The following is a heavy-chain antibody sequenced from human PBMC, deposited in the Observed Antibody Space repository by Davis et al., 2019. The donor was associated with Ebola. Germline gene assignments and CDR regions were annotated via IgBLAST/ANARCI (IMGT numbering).Heavy chain of an antibody. D-gene: IGHD3-22*01. CDR3: VRFGYGAY. CDR1: DGSISTHY. V-gene: IGHV4-59*11. CDR2: IYDSGRT. Sequence: PSETLSLTCTFSDGSISTHYWNWIQQPPGKGLEWVGIIYDSGRTHYNPSLKSRVTISADTSKNQFSLKLRSVTAADTAVYYCVRFGYGAYWGQGTLVTVSS. J-gene: IGHJ4*02.